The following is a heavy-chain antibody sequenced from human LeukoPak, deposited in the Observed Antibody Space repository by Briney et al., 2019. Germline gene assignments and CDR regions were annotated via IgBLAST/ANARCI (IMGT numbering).Heavy chain of an antibody. Sequence: SETLSLTCTVSGGSISSYYWSWIRQPPGKGLEWIGYIYYSESTNYNPSLKSRVTISVDTSKNQFSLKLSSVTAADTAVYYCARDLAGPTWYYYYMDVWGKGTTVTVSS. CDR3: ARDLAGPTWYYYYMDV. D-gene: IGHD6-13*01. V-gene: IGHV4-59*01. CDR2: IYYSEST. J-gene: IGHJ6*03. CDR1: GGSISSYY.